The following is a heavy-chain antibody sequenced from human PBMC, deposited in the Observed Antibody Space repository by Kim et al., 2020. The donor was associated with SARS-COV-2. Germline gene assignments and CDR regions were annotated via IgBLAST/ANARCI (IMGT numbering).Heavy chain of an antibody. J-gene: IGHJ6*01. Sequence: GGSLRLSCAASGFTFTTAWMSWVRQAPGKGLEWVGRIKSNAGGGTADYPATVKGRFTSSRDDSKNTLYLQMNGLKTEDTAVYYCTTGSGEGTAVTDSEGFWGQGPSVTVPA. D-gene: IGHD2-21*02. V-gene: IGHV3-15*01. CDR1: GFTFTTAW. CDR3: TTGSGEGTAVTDSEGF. CDR2: IKSNAGGGTA.